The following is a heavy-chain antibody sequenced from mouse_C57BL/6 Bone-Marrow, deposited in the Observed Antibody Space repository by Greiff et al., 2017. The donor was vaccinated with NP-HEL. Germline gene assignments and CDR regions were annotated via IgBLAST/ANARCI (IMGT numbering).Heavy chain of an antibody. Sequence: EVQLVESGGDLVKPGGSLKLSCAASGFTFSSYGMSWVRQTPDKRLEWVATISSGGSYTYYLDSVKGRFTISRDNAKNTLYLQMSSLKSEDTAMYYCARRNWWGQGTLVTVSA. CDR2: ISSGGSYT. CDR1: GFTFSSYG. CDR3: ARRNW. J-gene: IGHJ3*02. V-gene: IGHV5-6*01. D-gene: IGHD2-1*01.